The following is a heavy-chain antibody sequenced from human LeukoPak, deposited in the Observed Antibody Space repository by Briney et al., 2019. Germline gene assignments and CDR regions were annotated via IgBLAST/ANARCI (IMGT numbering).Heavy chain of an antibody. V-gene: IGHV4-4*07. J-gene: IGHJ4*02. D-gene: IGHD6-19*01. Sequence: PSETLSLTCTVSGGSISSYYWSWIRQPAGKGLEWIGRIYTSGSTNYNPSLKSRVTISVDKSKNQFSLKLSSVTAADTAVYYCARARLAVAGTIFDYWGQGTLVTVSS. CDR3: ARARLAVAGTIFDY. CDR2: IYTSGST. CDR1: GGSISSYY.